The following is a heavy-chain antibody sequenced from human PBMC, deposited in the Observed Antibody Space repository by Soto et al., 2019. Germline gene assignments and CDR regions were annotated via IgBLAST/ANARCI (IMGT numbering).Heavy chain of an antibody. CDR3: SGGVGDAF. V-gene: IGHV3-7*04. CDR1: ESTVSRDW. D-gene: IGHD1-26*01. Sequence: EVHLVESGGGLVQTGGSLRLSCAIFESTVSRDWMNWVRQAPGKGLEWVAHINQDGSEKYYVDSVKGRFTIPRPNAKKSLYLQMNGLRPADTAIYYCSGGVGDAFWGQGNLVTVSS. J-gene: IGHJ4*02. CDR2: INQDGSEK.